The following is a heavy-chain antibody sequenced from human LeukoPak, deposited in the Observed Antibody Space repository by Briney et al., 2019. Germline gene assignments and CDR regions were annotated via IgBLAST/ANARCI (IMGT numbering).Heavy chain of an antibody. J-gene: IGHJ5*02. CDR2: IHYSGKT. V-gene: IGHV4-39*02. CDR1: GGSISRSSYY. Sequence: PSETLSLTCSVAGGSISRSSYYWGWIRQPPGKGLEWIGNIHYSGKTYYNPSLKSRVTISIDTSKNQFFLKLSSVTAADTAVYSCAKVGGLAVAGTDNWMDPWGQGTLVTVSS. D-gene: IGHD6-19*01. CDR3: AKVGGLAVAGTDNWMDP.